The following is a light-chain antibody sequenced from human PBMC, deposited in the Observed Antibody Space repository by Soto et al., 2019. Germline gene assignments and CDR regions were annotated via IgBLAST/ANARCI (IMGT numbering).Light chain of an antibody. CDR1: QSVLYSSNNKNY. CDR3: QQYYSTPVT. J-gene: IGKJ4*01. CDR2: WAS. V-gene: IGKV4-1*01. Sequence: DIVMIQSPDSLAVSLGERATINCKSSQSVLYSSNNKNYLAWYQQKPGQPPKLLIYWASTRESGVPDRFSGSGSGTDFTLTISSLQAEDVAVYYCQQYYSTPVTFGGGTKVEVE.